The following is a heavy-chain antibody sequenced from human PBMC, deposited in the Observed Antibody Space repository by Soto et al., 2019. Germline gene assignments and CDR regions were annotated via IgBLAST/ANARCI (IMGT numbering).Heavy chain of an antibody. CDR2: TYYSGRT. CDR3: ARQNWDSNDWQWFDP. CDR1: GGSISSNDYS. Sequence: SETLSLTGTVSGGSISSNDYSWGWIRQPPGKGLEWIATTYYSGRTYYNPALNSRVSISVDTSKNQFSLKLNSVTAADTALYLCARQNWDSNDWQWFDPFGQGTMVTFSS. D-gene: IGHD1-1*01. J-gene: IGHJ5*02. V-gene: IGHV4-39*01.